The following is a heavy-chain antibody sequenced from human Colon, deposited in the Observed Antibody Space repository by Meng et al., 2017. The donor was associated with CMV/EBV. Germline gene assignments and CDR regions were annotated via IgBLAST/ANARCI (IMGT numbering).Heavy chain of an antibody. J-gene: IGHJ4*02. CDR3: AKESIGKWQFPDYFDS. CDR2: VSSGGNT. CDR1: GSAVSSKTLC. D-gene: IGHD3-10*01. V-gene: IGHV4-39*07. Sequence: QVRESGPRLVKSSETLLLICMVSGSAVSSKTLCVGWVRQPPGKGLEWIGSVSSGGNTYYNPSLKSRVTISVDTSKRQFSLKVNSLTAADTAVYYCAKESIGKWQFPDYFDSWGQGILVTVSS.